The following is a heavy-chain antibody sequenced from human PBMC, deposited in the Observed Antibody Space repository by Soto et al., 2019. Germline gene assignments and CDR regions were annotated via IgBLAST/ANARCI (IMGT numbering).Heavy chain of an antibody. J-gene: IGHJ4*02. CDR3: AREGIVVVQAFDY. V-gene: IGHV1-3*01. CDR1: GYTFTSYA. Sequence: ASVKVSCKASGYTFTSYAMHWVRQAPGQRLEWMGWINAGNGNTKYSQKFQGRVTITRDTSASTAYMELSSLRSEDTAVYYCAREGIVVVQAFDYWGQGTLVTVSS. CDR2: INAGNGNT. D-gene: IGHD2-2*01.